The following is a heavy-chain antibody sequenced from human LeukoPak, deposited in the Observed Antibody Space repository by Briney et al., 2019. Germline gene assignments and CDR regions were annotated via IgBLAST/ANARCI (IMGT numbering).Heavy chain of an antibody. V-gene: IGHV4-39*01. D-gene: IGHD3-10*01. CDR1: GGSISSSSYY. CDR2: IYYSGST. CDR3: ASSWGTMRAGAFDI. J-gene: IGHJ3*02. Sequence: SETLSLTCTVSGGSISSSSYYWGWIRQPPGKGLEWIGSIYYSGSTYYNPSLKSRVTISVDTSKNQFSLKLSSVTAADTAVYYCASSWGTMRAGAFDIWGQGTMVTVSS.